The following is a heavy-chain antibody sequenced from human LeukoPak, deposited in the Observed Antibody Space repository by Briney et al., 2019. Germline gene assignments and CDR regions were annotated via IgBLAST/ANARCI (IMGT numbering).Heavy chain of an antibody. V-gene: IGHV4-59*08. CDR2: ISHSGST. CDR1: GGSVSSFY. J-gene: IGHJ6*02. D-gene: IGHD2-21*02. Sequence: PSETLSLTCTVSGGSVSSFYWTWIRQPPEKGLEWIGHISHSGSTTYNPSLKSRVTISADTSMNQLSLTLSSVTAADTAVYYCARVRQGDDYYYYYGMDVWGQGTTVTVSS. CDR3: ARVRQGDDYYYYYGMDV.